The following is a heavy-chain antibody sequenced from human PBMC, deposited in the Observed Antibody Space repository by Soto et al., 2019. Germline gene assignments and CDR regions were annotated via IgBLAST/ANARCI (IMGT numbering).Heavy chain of an antibody. Sequence: AGGSLRLSCAASGFTFSSYAMSWVRQAPGKGLEWVSVIHSGGSTNYADSVKGRFTISRDNSKNTLYLQMNSLRAEDTAVFYCARDFSSGWYWNYDYWGQGTLVTVSS. J-gene: IGHJ4*02. CDR2: IHSGGST. V-gene: IGHV3-66*01. CDR3: ARDFSSGWYWNYDY. D-gene: IGHD6-19*01. CDR1: GFTFSSYA.